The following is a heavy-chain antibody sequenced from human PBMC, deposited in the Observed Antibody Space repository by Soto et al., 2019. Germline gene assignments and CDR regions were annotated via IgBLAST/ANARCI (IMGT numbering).Heavy chain of an antibody. CDR3: ARVPGTTRYWDY. V-gene: IGHV3-33*01. Sequence: GGSLIVSCAAAGFTFSSYGMHWVRQAPGKGLEWVAVIWYDGSNKYYADSVKGRFTISRDNAENSLYLQMNSLSAEDTAVYYCARVPGTTRYWDYWGQGILVTVSS. J-gene: IGHJ4*02. CDR1: GFTFSSYG. D-gene: IGHD3-10*01. CDR2: IWYDGSNK.